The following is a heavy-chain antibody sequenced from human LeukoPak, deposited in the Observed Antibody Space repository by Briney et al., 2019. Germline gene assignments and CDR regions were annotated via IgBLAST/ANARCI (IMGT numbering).Heavy chain of an antibody. CDR1: GFIFSSFG. Sequence: PGGSLRLSCAASGFIFSSFGMHWVRQAPGKGLEWVALISYDESSKSYGDSVKGRFTISRDNSKNTLSLQMNSLRPEDTAVYYCAKSYYGSGSREYYFDYWGQGTLVTVSS. CDR2: ISYDESSK. J-gene: IGHJ4*02. V-gene: IGHV3-30*18. D-gene: IGHD3-10*01. CDR3: AKSYYGSGSREYYFDY.